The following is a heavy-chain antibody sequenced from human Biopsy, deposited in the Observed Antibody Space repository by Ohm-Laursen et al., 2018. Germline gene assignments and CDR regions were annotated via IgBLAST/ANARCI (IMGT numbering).Heavy chain of an antibody. CDR2: MSANGATT. CDR3: AEGDSIAIFGVVINNCFDP. D-gene: IGHD3-3*01. CDR1: GFTYTTFA. J-gene: IGHJ5*02. V-gene: IGHV3-23*01. Sequence: GSLSLSCTASGFTYTTFAISCVRHAPGKGPEWVSTMSANGATTYYADSVKGRFTIFSGNSNNALYLQMHSVRADDAAIYYCAEGDSIAIFGVVINNCFDPWGQGTRVTVSS.